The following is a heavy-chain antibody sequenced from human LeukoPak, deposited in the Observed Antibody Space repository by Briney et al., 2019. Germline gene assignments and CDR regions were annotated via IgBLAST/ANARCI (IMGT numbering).Heavy chain of an antibody. CDR3: AGVAAAGTGIFVNFYYSMDI. CDR1: GFTVSSEY. Sequence: GGSLRLSCAASGFTVSSEYTNWVRQAPGKGLEWVANIKQDGSETNYADSVKGRFTIPKDDAKNSVHLHMNSLRPQTPPVYYCAGVAAAGTGIFVNFYYSMDIWGQGTTVTISS. J-gene: IGHJ6*03. V-gene: IGHV3-7*01. D-gene: IGHD6-13*01. CDR2: IKQDGSET.